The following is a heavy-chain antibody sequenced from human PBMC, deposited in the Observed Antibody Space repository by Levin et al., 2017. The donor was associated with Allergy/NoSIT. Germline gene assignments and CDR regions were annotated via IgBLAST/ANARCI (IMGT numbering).Heavy chain of an antibody. Sequence: SETLSLTCTVSGDSTNNYFWSWIRQPPGKGLERIGYISRSGSTRDNPSLRSRLSISVDTSKNHFSLKLNSVTAADTAVYYCARFFSSYHSGGYYQPNYFAYWGQGTLVTVSS. J-gene: IGHJ4*02. CDR1: GDSTNNYF. CDR2: ISRSGST. D-gene: IGHD3-22*01. CDR3: ARFFSSYHSGGYYQPNYFAY. V-gene: IGHV4-59*08.